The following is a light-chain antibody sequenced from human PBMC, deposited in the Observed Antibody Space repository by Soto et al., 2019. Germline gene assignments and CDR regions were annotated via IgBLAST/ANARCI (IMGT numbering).Light chain of an antibody. CDR1: QSVSSSY. J-gene: IGKJ1*01. V-gene: IGKV3-20*01. CDR2: GAS. Sequence: EIVLTQSPGTLSLSPGERATLSCRASQSVSSSYLAWYHQKPGQAPRLLIYGASSRATGSPDRFSGSGSGTDFTLTISRLEPEDLAVYYCQQYGSSRTFGQGAKVEIK. CDR3: QQYGSSRT.